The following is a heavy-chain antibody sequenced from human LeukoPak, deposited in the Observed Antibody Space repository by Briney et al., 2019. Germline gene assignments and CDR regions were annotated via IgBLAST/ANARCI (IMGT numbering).Heavy chain of an antibody. Sequence: PSETLSLTCTVSGDSISSRSYYWGWIRQPPGKGLEWIGSIYYSEGTYYNPSLKSRVTMSVDTSKNQFSLKLSSVTAADTAVYYCARALGPFDPWGQGTLVTVSS. V-gene: IGHV4-39*07. D-gene: IGHD1-26*01. CDR1: GDSISSRSYY. CDR2: IYYSEGT. CDR3: ARALGPFDP. J-gene: IGHJ5*02.